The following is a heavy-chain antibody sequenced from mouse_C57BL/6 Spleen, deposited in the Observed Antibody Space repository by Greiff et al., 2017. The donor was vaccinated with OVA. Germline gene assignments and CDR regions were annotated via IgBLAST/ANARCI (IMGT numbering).Heavy chain of an antibody. CDR2: IDPSDSYT. CDR3: ARWGNYGGYFDV. J-gene: IGHJ1*03. CDR1: GYTFTSYW. D-gene: IGHD2-1*01. Sequence: QVQLQQPGAELVMPGASVKLSCKASGYTFTSYWMHWVKQRPGQGLEWIGEIDPSDSYTNYNQKFKGKSTLTVDKSSSTAYMQLSSLTSEDSAVYYCARWGNYGGYFDVWGTGTTVTVSS. V-gene: IGHV1-69*01.